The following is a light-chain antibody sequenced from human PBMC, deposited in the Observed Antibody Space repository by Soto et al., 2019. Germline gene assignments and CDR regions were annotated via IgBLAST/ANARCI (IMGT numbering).Light chain of an antibody. J-gene: IGKJ4*01. CDR2: GAP. V-gene: IGKV3-15*01. Sequence: EIVMTQSPATLSVSPGERATLSCRASQSVSSNLAWYQQKPGQAPRLLMYGAPNRATGIPARFNGSGFGTEFTLHISFPQSQGFAVYYCLYYNDWAVNFGGGAKLEIK. CDR3: LYYNDWAVN. CDR1: QSVSSN.